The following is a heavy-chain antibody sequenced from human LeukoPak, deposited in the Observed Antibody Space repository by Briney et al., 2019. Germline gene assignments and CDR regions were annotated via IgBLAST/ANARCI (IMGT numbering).Heavy chain of an antibody. CDR2: IYYSGST. D-gene: IGHD5-12*01. CDR1: GGSISSYY. Sequence: SQTLSLTCTASGGSISSYYWSWSRQPPAKGLEWIGYIYYSGSTNYNPSLKSRVTISVDTSKNQFSLKLSSVTAADTAVYYCASFEYSGYDSGPHFDHWGQGTLVTVSS. V-gene: IGHV4-59*01. CDR3: ASFEYSGYDSGPHFDH. J-gene: IGHJ4*02.